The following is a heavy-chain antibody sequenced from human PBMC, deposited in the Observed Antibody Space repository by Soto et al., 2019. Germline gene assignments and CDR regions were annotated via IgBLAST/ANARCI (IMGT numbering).Heavy chain of an antibody. CDR3: ARKTGAGTYQGFDY. V-gene: IGHV4-4*02. D-gene: IGHD1-26*01. Sequence: QVQLQESGPGLVKPSGTLSLTCAVSGGSISTNNWWHWVRQPPGKGLEWIGEIHHTGSINYSPSLKSRLTMSVDQSKNQFSPSLNSVTAADTAVYYCARKTGAGTYQGFDYWGQGSLVTVSS. CDR2: IHHTGSI. J-gene: IGHJ4*02. CDR1: GGSISTNNW.